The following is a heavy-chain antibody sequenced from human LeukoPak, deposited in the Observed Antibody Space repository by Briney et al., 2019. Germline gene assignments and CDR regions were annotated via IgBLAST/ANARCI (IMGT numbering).Heavy chain of an antibody. J-gene: IGHJ5*02. D-gene: IGHD6-13*01. CDR1: GGSISSGSYY. CDR2: ISTSGST. CDR3: ARGEYSSSRGYWFDP. V-gene: IGHV4-61*02. Sequence: SQTLSLTCTVSGGSISSGSYYWSWIRQPAGKGLEWIGRISTSGSTNYNPSLKSRVTISVDTSKNQFSLKLSSVTAADTAVYYCARGEYSSSRGYWFDPWGQGTLVTVSS.